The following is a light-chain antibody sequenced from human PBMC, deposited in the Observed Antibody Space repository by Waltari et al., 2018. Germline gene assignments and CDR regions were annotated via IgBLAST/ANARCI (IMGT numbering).Light chain of an antibody. CDR3: AAWDDSLNGHVV. CDR1: TSNIGSNT. V-gene: IGLV1-44*01. Sequence: QSVLTQPPSASGTPGQRVTIFCSGSTSNIGSNTVDWYQHLPGTAPKLPIYKNNQRPSGVPDRFSGSKSGTAASLAISGLQSDDEADYYCAAWDDSLNGHVVFGGGTKLTVL. CDR2: KNN. J-gene: IGLJ2*01.